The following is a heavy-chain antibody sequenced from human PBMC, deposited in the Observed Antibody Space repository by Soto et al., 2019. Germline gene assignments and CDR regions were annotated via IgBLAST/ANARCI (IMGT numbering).Heavy chain of an antibody. V-gene: IGHV3-48*02. Sequence: EVQVVESGGGLVQPGGSLRLSCAASGFTFSSNSMNWVRQAPGKGLEWISYISSSSSTIYADSVKGRFTISRDNAKNSLYLQMNSLRDEDTAVYYCARVIWSGHLTSDLWGQGTLVTVSSVGLPRPTVDVWGQGTTVTVSS. J-gene: IGHJ6*02. CDR3: ARVIWSGHLTSDLWGQGTLVTVSSVGLPRPTVDV. CDR2: ISSSSSTI. CDR1: GFTFSSNS. D-gene: IGHD3-3*01.